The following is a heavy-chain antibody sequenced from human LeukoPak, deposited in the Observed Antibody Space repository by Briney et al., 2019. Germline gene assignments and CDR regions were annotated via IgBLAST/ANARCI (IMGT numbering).Heavy chain of an antibody. D-gene: IGHD6-13*01. CDR1: GFTFSSYS. CDR3: ASLARIAAGADWFDP. Sequence: GGSLRLSCAASGFTFSSYSMNWVRQAPGKGLEWVSYISSSSSTIYYADSVKGRFTISRDNAKNSLYLQMNGLRAEDTAVYYCASLARIAAGADWFDPWGQGTLVTVSS. CDR2: ISSSSSTI. V-gene: IGHV3-48*01. J-gene: IGHJ5*02.